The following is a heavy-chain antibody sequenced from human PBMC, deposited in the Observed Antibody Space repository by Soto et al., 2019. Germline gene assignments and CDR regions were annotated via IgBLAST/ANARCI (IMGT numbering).Heavy chain of an antibody. D-gene: IGHD3-3*01. CDR2: IIPIFGTA. CDR1: GGTFSSYA. J-gene: IGHJ6*02. CDR3: ARFIMNFWSGYPNYYYYGMDV. V-gene: IGHV1-69*01. Sequence: QVQLVQSGAEVKKPGSSVKVSCKASGGTFSSYAISWVRQAPGQGLEWMGGIIPIFGTANYAQKFQGKVTITADESTSTAYMELSILRSEDTAVYYCARFIMNFWSGYPNYYYYGMDVWGQGTTVTVSS.